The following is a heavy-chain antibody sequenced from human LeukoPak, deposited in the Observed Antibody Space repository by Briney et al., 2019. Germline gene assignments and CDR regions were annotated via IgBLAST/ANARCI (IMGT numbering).Heavy chain of an antibody. CDR3: ARGGQWLVPGDY. CDR2: INHSGST. V-gene: IGHV4-34*01. CDR1: GGSFSGYY. D-gene: IGHD6-19*01. Sequence: SETLSLTCAVYGGSFSGYYWSRIRQPPGKGLEWVGEINHSGSTNYNPSLKRRVTISVDTSKNQFSLKLSSVTAADTAVYYCARGGQWLVPGDYWGQGTLVTVSS. J-gene: IGHJ4*02.